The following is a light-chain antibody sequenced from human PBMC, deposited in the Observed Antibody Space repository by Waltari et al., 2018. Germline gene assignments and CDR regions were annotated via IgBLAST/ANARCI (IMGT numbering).Light chain of an antibody. V-gene: IGLV3-21*04. CDR2: YDR. CDR1: NIGTYS. J-gene: IGLJ1*01. CDR3: HVWHPHVDPGV. Sequence: SYVVTQPPSVSVAPGETATITCGGDNIGTYSVPWYQQKAGQAPVLVIFYDRDRTSGIPDRFSGSNFGNTATLTISRVEAGDEARYYCHVWHPHVDPGVFGTGTEVTVL.